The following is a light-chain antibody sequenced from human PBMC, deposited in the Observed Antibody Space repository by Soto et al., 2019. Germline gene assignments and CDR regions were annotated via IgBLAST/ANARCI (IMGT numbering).Light chain of an antibody. J-gene: IGKJ1*01. Sequence: EIVMTQSPATLSVYPGERATLSCGASQSVSSNLTWYQQNPGQAPRLLIYGASTRATGIPARFSGSGSGTEFTLTISSLQSEDFEVYYCQQYNNWPWTFGQGTKVEIK. CDR3: QQYNNWPWT. V-gene: IGKV3-15*01. CDR1: QSVSSN. CDR2: GAS.